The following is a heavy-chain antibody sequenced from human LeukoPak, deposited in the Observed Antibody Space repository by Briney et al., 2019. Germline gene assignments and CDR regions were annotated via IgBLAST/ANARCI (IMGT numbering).Heavy chain of an antibody. D-gene: IGHD3-22*01. J-gene: IGHJ4*02. Sequence: GGSLRLSCTASGFTFSSYSMNWVRQAPGKGLEWVSYISSSPSTIYYADSVKGRFTISRDNAKNSLYLQMNSLREEDTAVYYCAKDRARSHPYDTSGLTPNDYWGQGTLVTVSS. V-gene: IGHV3-48*02. CDR3: AKDRARSHPYDTSGLTPNDY. CDR2: ISSSPSTI. CDR1: GFTFSSYS.